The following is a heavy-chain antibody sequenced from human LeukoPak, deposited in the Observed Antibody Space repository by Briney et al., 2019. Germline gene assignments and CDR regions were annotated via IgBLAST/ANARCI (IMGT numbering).Heavy chain of an antibody. D-gene: IGHD3-9*01. J-gene: IGHJ4*02. V-gene: IGHV1-58*01. CDR1: GFTFTSSA. CDR3: AASGFDWLLGTYYFDY. CDR2: IVVGSGNT. Sequence: TSVKVSCKASGFTFTSSAVQWVRQARGQRLEWIGWIVVGSGNTNYEQKFQERVTITRDMSTSTAYMELSSLRSEDTAVYYCAASGFDWLLGTYYFDYWGQGTLVTVSS.